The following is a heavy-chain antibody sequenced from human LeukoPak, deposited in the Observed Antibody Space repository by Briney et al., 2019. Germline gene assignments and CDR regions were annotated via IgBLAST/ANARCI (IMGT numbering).Heavy chain of an antibody. V-gene: IGHV4-59*08. D-gene: IGHD6-13*01. CDR2: IYYSGST. Sequence: SETLSLTCTVSGGSISSYYWSWIRQPPGKGLEWIGYIYYSGSTNYKPSLKSRVTMSVDTSKNQFSLKLSSVTAADTAVYYCARHRAAAPYYYYGMDVWGQGTTVTVSS. CDR3: ARHRAAAPYYYYGMDV. J-gene: IGHJ6*02. CDR1: GGSISSYY.